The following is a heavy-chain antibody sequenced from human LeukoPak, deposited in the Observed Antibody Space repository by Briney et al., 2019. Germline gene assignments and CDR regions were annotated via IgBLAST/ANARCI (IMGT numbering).Heavy chain of an antibody. V-gene: IGHV4-4*07. D-gene: IGHD2-21*02. CDR1: GGSISSYY. CDR2: VYTSGST. Sequence: PSETLSLTCTVSGGSISSYYWSWIRQPAGKGLEWIGRVYTSGSTNYNPSLKSRVTMSVDTSKNQFSLKLSSVTAADTAVYYCATTLHIVVVTWHAFDIWGQGTMVTVSS. J-gene: IGHJ3*02. CDR3: ATTLHIVVVTWHAFDI.